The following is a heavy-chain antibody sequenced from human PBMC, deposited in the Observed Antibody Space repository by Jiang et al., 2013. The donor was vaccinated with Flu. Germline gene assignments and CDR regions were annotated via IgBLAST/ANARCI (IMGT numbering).Heavy chain of an antibody. D-gene: IGHD3-10*01. Sequence: QTLSLTCAISGDSVSSNSAAWNWIRQSPSRGLEWLGRTYYRSKWYNDYAVSVKSRITINPDTSKNQFSLQLNSVTPEDTAVYYCARDRGILWFGELLHDAFDIWGQGTMVTVSS. CDR3: ARDRGILWFGELLHDAFDI. J-gene: IGHJ3*02. V-gene: IGHV6-1*01. CDR2: TYYRSKWYN. CDR1: GDSVSSNSAA.